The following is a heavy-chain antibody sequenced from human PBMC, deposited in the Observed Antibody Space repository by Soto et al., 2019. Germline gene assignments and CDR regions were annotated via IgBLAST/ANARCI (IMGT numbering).Heavy chain of an antibody. CDR1: GGSISSGGYY. V-gene: IGHV4-31*03. Sequence: QVQLQESGPGLVKPSQTLSLTCTVSGGSISSGGYYWSWIRQHPGKGLEWIGYIYYSGSTYYNPSLKSRVTISVDTSKNQFSLKLSSVTAADTAVYYCARVSVSDYYDSSGYYEFDYWGQGTLVTVSS. J-gene: IGHJ4*02. CDR2: IYYSGST. CDR3: ARVSVSDYYDSSGYYEFDY. D-gene: IGHD3-22*01.